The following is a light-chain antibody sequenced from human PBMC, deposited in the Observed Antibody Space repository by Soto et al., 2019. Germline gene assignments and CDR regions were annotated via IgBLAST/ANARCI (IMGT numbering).Light chain of an antibody. CDR2: KAS. Sequence: DVQRTQSPSTLSASVGDRVTIPCRASQSISSWLAWYQQKPGKAPKLLIYKASSLESGVPSRFSGSGSGTEFTLTISSLQPDDFATYYCQQYNSYPYTFGQGTKVDIK. CDR1: QSISSW. V-gene: IGKV1-5*03. CDR3: QQYNSYPYT. J-gene: IGKJ2*01.